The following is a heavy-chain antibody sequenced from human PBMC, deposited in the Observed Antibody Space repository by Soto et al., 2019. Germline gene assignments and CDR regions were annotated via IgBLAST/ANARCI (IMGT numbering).Heavy chain of an antibody. CDR3: ARHVYYVSYYYYGMDV. J-gene: IGHJ6*02. CDR2: IYYSGST. Sequence: SSETLSLTCTVSCGSISSYYWSWIRQPPGKGLEWIGYIYYSGSTNYNPSLKSRVTISVDTSKNQFSLKLSSVTAADTAVYYCARHVYYVSYYYYGMDVWGQGTTVTVSS. V-gene: IGHV4-59*01. CDR1: CGSISSYY. D-gene: IGHD3-22*01.